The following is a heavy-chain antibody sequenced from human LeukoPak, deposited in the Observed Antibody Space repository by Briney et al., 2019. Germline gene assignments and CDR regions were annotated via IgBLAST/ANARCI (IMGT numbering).Heavy chain of an antibody. D-gene: IGHD3-9*01. V-gene: IGHV3-30*02. J-gene: IGHJ4*02. CDR3: TKDLGTEYNIFDY. Sequence: PGGSLRLSCAASEFTFSAYAMHWIRQAPDRGLELVAFVRYGGNIKYYADSVKGRFTISTDNSKNTLYLQMNSLRPEDTAVYYCTKDLGTEYNIFDYWGQGTLVTVSS. CDR1: EFTFSAYA. CDR2: VRYGGNIK.